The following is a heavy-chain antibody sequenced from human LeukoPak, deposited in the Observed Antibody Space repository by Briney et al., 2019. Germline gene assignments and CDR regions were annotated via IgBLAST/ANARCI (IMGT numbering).Heavy chain of an antibody. Sequence: SETLSLTCTVSGGSISSYYWNWIRQSPGKGLEWIGYIYYSGSTDYNPSLKSQVTISVDTSKNQFSLKLSSVTAADTAVYYCAREWYSSGWYYFDYWGQGTLVTVSS. D-gene: IGHD6-19*01. J-gene: IGHJ4*02. CDR3: AREWYSSGWYYFDY. V-gene: IGHV4-59*12. CDR1: GGSISSYY. CDR2: IYYSGST.